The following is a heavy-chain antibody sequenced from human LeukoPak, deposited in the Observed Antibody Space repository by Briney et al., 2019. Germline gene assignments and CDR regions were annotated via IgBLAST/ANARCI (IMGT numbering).Heavy chain of an antibody. CDR1: GYTFTSYA. J-gene: IGHJ4*02. D-gene: IGHD6-19*01. CDR3: ARDSYSSGWYGYYFDY. CDR2: INAGNGNT. V-gene: IGHV1-3*03. Sequence: ASVKVSCKASGYTFTSYAMQWVRQAPGQRLEWMGWINAGNGNTKYSQKFQSRVTITRDTSASTAYMELSSLRAEDMAVYYCARDSYSSGWYGYYFDYWGQGTLVTVSS.